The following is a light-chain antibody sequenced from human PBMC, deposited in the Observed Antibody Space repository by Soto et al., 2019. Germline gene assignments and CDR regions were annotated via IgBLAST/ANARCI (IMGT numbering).Light chain of an antibody. Sequence: VIWMTQSPSLLSASTGDRVTISCRMSQGISSYLAWYQQKPGKAPRLLIYEASTLESGVPSRFSGSGSGTEFTLTISSLQPDDFATYFCQQHNDYWTFGQGTKVDIK. CDR2: EAS. J-gene: IGKJ1*01. CDR1: QGISSY. V-gene: IGKV1D-8*03. CDR3: QQHNDYWT.